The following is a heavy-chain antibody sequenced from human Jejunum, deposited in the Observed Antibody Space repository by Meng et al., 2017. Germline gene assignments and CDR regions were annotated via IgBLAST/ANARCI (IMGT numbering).Heavy chain of an antibody. J-gene: IGHJ4*02. CDR2: TYYRSKWSS. Sequence: QVQLPQSGSGLVKPSPTPSLTCAISGDSVSCNSAAWNWIRQSPSRGLEWLGRTYYRSKWSSDYAVSVRSRITINADTSKNQFSLQLNSVTPEDTAVYYCARKAVAVGTFDYWGQGTLVTVSS. D-gene: IGHD6-19*01. V-gene: IGHV6-1*01. CDR1: GDSVSCNSAA. CDR3: ARKAVAVGTFDY.